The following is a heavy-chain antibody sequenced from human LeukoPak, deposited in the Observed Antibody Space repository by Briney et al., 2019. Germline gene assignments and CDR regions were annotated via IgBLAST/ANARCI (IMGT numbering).Heavy chain of an antibody. D-gene: IGHD2-2*01. CDR3: ARDPGGPRVVPAAIWGGYYYGMDV. CDR2: INPNSGGT. V-gene: IGHV1-2*02. J-gene: IGHJ6*02. Sequence: ASVKVSCKASGYTFTGYYMHWVRQAPGQGLEWMGWINPNSGGTNYAQKFQGRVTMTRDTSISTAYMELSRLRSDDTAVYYCARDPGGPRVVPAAIWGGYYYGMDVWGQGTTVTASS. CDR1: GYTFTGYY.